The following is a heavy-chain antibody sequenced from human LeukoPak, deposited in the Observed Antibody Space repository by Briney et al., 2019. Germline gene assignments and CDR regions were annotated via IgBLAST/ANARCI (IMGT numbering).Heavy chain of an antibody. CDR2: ISSSGSTI. J-gene: IGHJ6*04. D-gene: IGHD3-10*02. V-gene: IGHV3-48*03. Sequence: GGPLTLSCAASGFTFSSYEMNWVRQAPGKGLEWVSYISSSGSTIYYADSVKGRFTISRDNAKNSLYLQMNSLRAEDTAVYYCAELGITMIGGVWGKGTTVTISS. CDR3: AELGITMIGGV. CDR1: GFTFSSYE.